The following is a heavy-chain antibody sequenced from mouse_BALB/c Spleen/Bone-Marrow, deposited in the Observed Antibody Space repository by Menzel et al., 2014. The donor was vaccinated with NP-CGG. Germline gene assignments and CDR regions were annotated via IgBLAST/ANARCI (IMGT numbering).Heavy chain of an antibody. CDR1: GYSFSNYW. D-gene: IGHD1-1*01. Sequence: QVQLQQSGAELVRPGSSVKISFKSSGYSFSNYWMNWMKQRPGQGLEWIGQLYPGDGDTYYNGKFKGKATLTADKSSSTAYMQLSSLTSEDSAVYFCASRGDYSYAMDYWGQGTSVTVSS. J-gene: IGHJ4*01. CDR3: ASRGDYSYAMDY. CDR2: LYPGDGDT. V-gene: IGHV1-80*01.